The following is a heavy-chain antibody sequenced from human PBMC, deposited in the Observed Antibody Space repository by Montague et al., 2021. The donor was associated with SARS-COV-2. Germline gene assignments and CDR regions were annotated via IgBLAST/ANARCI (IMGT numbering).Heavy chain of an antibody. CDR3: ARAGSQRFFEF. J-gene: IGHJ2*01. D-gene: IGHD1-1*01. CDR2: IRLPGGT. Sequence: SETLSLTCAVNSGSLRNYYWSWIRQPPGKGLEWIGEIRLPGGTNXDPSLKGRVTISLDTSNNHVSLNLSSVTTADTAVYFCARAGSQRFFEFWGRGTLVTVSS. V-gene: IGHV4-34*01. CDR1: SGSLRNYY.